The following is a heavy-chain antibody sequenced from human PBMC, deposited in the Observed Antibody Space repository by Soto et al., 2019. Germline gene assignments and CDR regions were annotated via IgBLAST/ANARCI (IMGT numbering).Heavy chain of an antibody. CDR1: GAYVSSRSYY. D-gene: IGHD3-10*01. Sequence: SETLSLTCTVSGAYVSSRSYYWGWIRQPPGKGLEWIGYIHDSESTTYNPCLKSRVTISVDTSKNQFSLKLSSVTAADTAVYYCARDVRLLVRDLPWYFDLWGRGALVTVSS. CDR2: IHDSEST. CDR3: ARDVRLLVRDLPWYFDL. V-gene: IGHV4-61*01. J-gene: IGHJ2*01.